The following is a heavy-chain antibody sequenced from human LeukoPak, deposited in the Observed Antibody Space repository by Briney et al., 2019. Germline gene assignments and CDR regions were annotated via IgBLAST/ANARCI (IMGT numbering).Heavy chain of an antibody. CDR1: GFTFSSYS. J-gene: IGHJ3*02. V-gene: IGHV3-21*01. D-gene: IGHD3-22*01. CDR3: ATLIMIVVNDDFDI. Sequence: QAGGSLRLSCAASGFTFSSYSMNWVRQAPGKGLEWVSSISGSSSYIFYADSVRGRFTISRDNAKNSLYLQMNSLRAEDTAVYYCATLIMIVVNDDFDIWGQGTMVTVSS. CDR2: ISGSSSYI.